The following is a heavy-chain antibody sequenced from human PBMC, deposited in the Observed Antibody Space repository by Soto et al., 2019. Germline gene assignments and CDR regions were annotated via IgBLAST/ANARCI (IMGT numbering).Heavy chain of an antibody. CDR3: AGRFGGVIVIHNWFDP. Sequence: GASVKVSCKASGGTFSSYTISWVRQAPGQGLEWMGRIIPILGIANYAQKFQGRVTITADKSTSTAYMELSSLRSEDTAVYYCAGRFGGVIVIHNWFDPWGQGTLVTVSS. J-gene: IGHJ5*02. CDR1: GGTFSSYT. D-gene: IGHD3-16*02. V-gene: IGHV1-69*02. CDR2: IIPILGIA.